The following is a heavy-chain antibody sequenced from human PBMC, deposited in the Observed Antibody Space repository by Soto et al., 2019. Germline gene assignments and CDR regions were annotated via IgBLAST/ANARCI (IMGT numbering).Heavy chain of an antibody. J-gene: IGHJ2*01. CDR2: ISGSGGST. Sequence: GKGLEWGSAISGSGGSTYYADAVKGRFTISRDNSKATLYLQMNSLRAEDTAVFFFQAEDGIRDTVPVSAFLLNRSSDL. V-gene: IGHV3-23*01. CDR3: QAEDGIRDTVPVSAFLLNRSSDL. D-gene: IGHD2-15*01.